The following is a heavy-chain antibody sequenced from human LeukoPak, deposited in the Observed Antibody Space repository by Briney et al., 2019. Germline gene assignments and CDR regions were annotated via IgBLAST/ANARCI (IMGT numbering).Heavy chain of an antibody. CDR2: IYTSVNS. V-gene: IGHV4-4*07. D-gene: IGHD3-10*01. CDR1: GGSINNYY. J-gene: IGHJ2*01. Sequence: RPSETLSLTCNVSGGSINNYYWNWIRQPAGKGLEWIGRIYTSVNSNYNPSLKGRVTMSVDTSRNQFSLKLSSVTAADTAVYYCARADYFGSGSYYEHYWYFALWGRGALVTVSS. CDR3: ARADYFGSGSYYEHYWYFAL.